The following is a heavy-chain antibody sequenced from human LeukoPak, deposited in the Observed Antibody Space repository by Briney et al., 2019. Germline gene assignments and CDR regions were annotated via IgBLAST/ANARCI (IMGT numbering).Heavy chain of an antibody. CDR3: ARDQIAAAFPFDYYGMDV. Sequence: NTSETLSLTCAVSGGSISSSNWWSWVRQPPGKGLEWIGEIYHSGSTNYNPSLKSRVTISVDKSKNPFSLKLSSVIAADTAVYYCARDQIAAAFPFDYYGMDVWGQGTTVTVSS. J-gene: IGHJ6*02. V-gene: IGHV4-4*02. CDR2: IYHSGST. CDR1: GGSISSSNW. D-gene: IGHD6-13*01.